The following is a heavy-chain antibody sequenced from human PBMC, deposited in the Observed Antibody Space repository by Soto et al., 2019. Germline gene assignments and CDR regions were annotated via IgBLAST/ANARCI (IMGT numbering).Heavy chain of an antibody. V-gene: IGHV5-10-1*01. CDR1: GYSFTTYW. CDR2: IDPGDSST. Sequence: GESLKISCQGSGYSFTTYWISWVRQMPGKGLEWMGKIDPGDSSTNYSPSFRGHITISVDRSINTAHLQFSSLKAADTAVYYCARLEKWYYNYYGLDVWGQGTMVTVSS. J-gene: IGHJ6*02. D-gene: IGHD1-26*01. CDR3: ARLEKWYYNYYGLDV.